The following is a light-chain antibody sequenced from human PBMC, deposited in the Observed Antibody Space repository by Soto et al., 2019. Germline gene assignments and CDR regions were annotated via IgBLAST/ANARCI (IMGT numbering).Light chain of an antibody. V-gene: IGKV3-20*01. Sequence: ETVLTQSPGTLSLSPGERATLSCRASQSVSSSDLAWYQQKPGQAPRLLIYGASSRATDIPDRFSGRGSGTDFTLTISRLEPEDFAVYYCQQYGNSLWTFGQGTKVEIK. CDR3: QQYGNSLWT. J-gene: IGKJ1*01. CDR1: QSVSSSD. CDR2: GAS.